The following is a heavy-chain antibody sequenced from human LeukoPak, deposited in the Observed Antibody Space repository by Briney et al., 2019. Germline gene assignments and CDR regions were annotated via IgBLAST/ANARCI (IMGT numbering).Heavy chain of an antibody. V-gene: IGHV3-21*01. Sequence: GGSLRLSCEASGFTFSSYSMNWVRQAPGKGLAWVSSISSSSSYIYYADSVKGRFTISRDNAKNSLYLQMNSLRAEDTAVYYCARDVGSGIAARDYWGQGTLVTVSS. D-gene: IGHD6-6*01. CDR3: ARDVGSGIAARDY. CDR2: ISSSSSYI. J-gene: IGHJ4*02. CDR1: GFTFSSYS.